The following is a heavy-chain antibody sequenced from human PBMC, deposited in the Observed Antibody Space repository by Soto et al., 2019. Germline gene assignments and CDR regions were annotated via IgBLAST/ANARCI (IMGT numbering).Heavy chain of an antibody. D-gene: IGHD2-15*01. CDR1: GGSISSESYF. CDR3: AALLGHCSGGTCFFRWFDP. V-gene: IGHV4-39*01. Sequence: QLQLQESGPGLAKPSETLSLTCTVSGGSISSESYFWGWVRQPSGKGLEWVGTISYSGSPFFNPSLKSRATLSVDTSKNQFSLRLSAVTAADSAVYFCAALLGHCSGGTCFFRWFDPWGQGSLVTVSS. J-gene: IGHJ5*02. CDR2: ISYSGSP.